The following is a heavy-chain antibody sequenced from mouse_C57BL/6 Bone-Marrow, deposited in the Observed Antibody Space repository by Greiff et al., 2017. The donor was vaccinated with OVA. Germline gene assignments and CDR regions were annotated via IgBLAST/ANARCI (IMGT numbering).Heavy chain of an antibody. CDR1: GFTFSSYA. Sequence: EVKLMESGEGLVKPGGSLKLSCAASGFTFSSYAMSWVRQTPEKRLEWVAYISSGGDYIYYADTVKGRFTISRDNARNTLYLQMSSLKSEDTAMYYCTRARDAAWFAYWGQGTLVTVSA. D-gene: IGHD3-1*01. CDR2: ISSGGDYI. CDR3: TRARDAAWFAY. J-gene: IGHJ3*01. V-gene: IGHV5-9-1*02.